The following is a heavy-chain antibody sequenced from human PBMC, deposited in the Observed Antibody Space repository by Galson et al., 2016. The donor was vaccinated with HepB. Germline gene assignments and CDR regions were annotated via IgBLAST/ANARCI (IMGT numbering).Heavy chain of an antibody. CDR3: AKDRNYILQYYFGMDV. CDR2: IVPVFGTT. V-gene: IGHV1-69*06. J-gene: IGHJ6*02. Sequence: SVKVSCKASGGTFSNYIITWVRQAPGQGPEWMGGIVPVFGTTNYAQKFQDRVTITADKSTNIAYMELRSLTSEDTAVYYCAKDRNYILQYYFGMDVWGQGTTVPVSS. D-gene: IGHD3-10*01. CDR1: GGTFSNYI.